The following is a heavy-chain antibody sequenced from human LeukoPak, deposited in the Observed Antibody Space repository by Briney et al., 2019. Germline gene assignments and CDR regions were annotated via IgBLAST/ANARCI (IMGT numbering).Heavy chain of an antibody. D-gene: IGHD6-19*01. CDR3: AREPGGVIAVATTYYYYYMDV. J-gene: IGHJ6*03. Sequence: GGSLTLSCAASGFTFSSYSMNWVRQAPGKGLVGVSSISSSSSYIFYADSVKGRFTISRDNAKNSLYLQMNRLSAEDTAVYYCAREPGGVIAVATTYYYYYMDVWGKGTTVTVSS. CDR2: ISSSSSYI. V-gene: IGHV3-21*01. CDR1: GFTFSSYS.